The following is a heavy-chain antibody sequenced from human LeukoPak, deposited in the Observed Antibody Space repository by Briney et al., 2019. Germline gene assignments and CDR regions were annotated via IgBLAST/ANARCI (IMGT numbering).Heavy chain of an antibody. V-gene: IGHV3-21*01. J-gene: IGHJ4*02. Sequence: GGSLRLSCAASGFAFRSYSLNWVRQAPGKGLEWVSSISGSGAYIYYADSVKGRFTISRDNGKDSLYLQMNSLRDEDTAVYYCVRGTEYDILSGKNFGQFYFEYWGQGTLVTVSS. CDR2: ISGSGAYI. D-gene: IGHD3-9*01. CDR1: GFAFRSYS. CDR3: VRGTEYDILSGKNFGQFYFEY.